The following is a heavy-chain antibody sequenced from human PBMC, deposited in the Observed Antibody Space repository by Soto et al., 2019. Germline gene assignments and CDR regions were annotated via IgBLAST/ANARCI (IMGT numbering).Heavy chain of an antibody. CDR3: ARGDYYDTSGPCSDDFDI. V-gene: IGHV3-7*04. CDR2: IKPDGSEK. CDR1: GFTFSTYW. Sequence: EVQLVESGGGLVQPGGSLRLSCAASGFTFSTYWMSWVRQAPGKGLEWVANIKPDGSEKWYVDSVKGRFTISRDNAKNSLYLQMNSLRAEDTAVYYCARGDYYDTSGPCSDDFDIWGQGTMVTVSS. J-gene: IGHJ3*02. D-gene: IGHD3-22*01.